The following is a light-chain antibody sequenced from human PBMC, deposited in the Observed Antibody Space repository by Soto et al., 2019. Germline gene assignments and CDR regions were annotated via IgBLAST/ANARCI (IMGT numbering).Light chain of an antibody. CDR1: QSLLDRDDGNIY. V-gene: IGKV2-40*01. CDR2: KGS. CDR3: MQGIEFPWT. J-gene: IGKJ1*01. Sequence: DIVMTQTPLSLPATPGEPASISCRSSQSLLDRDDGNIYFEWYRQKPGQSPPLLIHKGSYRATGVPDRFSGSGSATDFTLTISYVEAEEAGVYYCMQGIEFPWTFGQGTKVEIK.